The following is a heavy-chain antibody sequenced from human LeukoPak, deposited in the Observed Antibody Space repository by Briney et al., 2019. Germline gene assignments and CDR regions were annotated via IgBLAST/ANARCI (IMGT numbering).Heavy chain of an antibody. J-gene: IGHJ6*03. CDR2: IKQDESDK. CDR3: ARDYYYYMDV. V-gene: IGHV3-7*01. Sequence: PGGSLRLSCAASGFTFSRYLMTWVHQAPGKGLEWVANIKQDESDKYYVDSVKGRFAISRDNAKNSLYLQMNSLRVEDTAVYYCARDYYYYMDVWGKGTTVTVSS. CDR1: GFTFSRYL.